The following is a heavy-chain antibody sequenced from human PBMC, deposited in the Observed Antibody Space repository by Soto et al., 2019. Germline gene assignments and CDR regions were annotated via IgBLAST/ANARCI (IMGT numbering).Heavy chain of an antibody. CDR3: AKIRHPGGAVYYDYGMDV. CDR2: ISYDGSNK. V-gene: IGHV3-30*18. Sequence: QVQLVESGGGVVQPGRSLRLSCAASGFTLSNYGIHWVRQAPGKGLEWVALISYDGSNKYYADSVKGRFTISRDNSKNTLSLQMDSLRTEDTAVYYCAKIRHPGGAVYYDYGMDVWGQGTTVTVSS. D-gene: IGHD2-15*01. CDR1: GFTLSNYG. J-gene: IGHJ6*02.